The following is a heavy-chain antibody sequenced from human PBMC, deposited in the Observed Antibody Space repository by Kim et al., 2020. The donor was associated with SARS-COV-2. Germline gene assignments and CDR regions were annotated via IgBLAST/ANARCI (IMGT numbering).Heavy chain of an antibody. CDR1: GGSISSYY. CDR3: ARGLLFRSRVQYYYYYYMDV. J-gene: IGHJ6*03. CDR2: IYYSGST. V-gene: IGHV4-59*01. D-gene: IGHD1-26*01. Sequence: SETLSLTCTVSGGSISSYYWSWIRQPPGKGLEWIGYIYYSGSTNYNPSLKSRVTISVDTSKNQFSLKLSSVTAADTAVYYCARGLLFRSRVQYYYYYYMDVWGKGTTVTVSS.